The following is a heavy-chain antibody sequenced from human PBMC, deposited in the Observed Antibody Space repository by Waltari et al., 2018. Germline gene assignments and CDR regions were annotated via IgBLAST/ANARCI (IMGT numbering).Heavy chain of an antibody. CDR3: TRNSSYDDDAFDI. CDR2: IKRDGSGK. D-gene: IGHD5-12*01. Sequence: EVQLVGSGGGLCQPGGSLCLSCAASGFPFTSDWMRWVRWAPGKGLEWVSIIKRDGSGKYYVDSVKGRFTISRDNAKNSLYLQMNSLRAEDTAVYYCTRNSSYDDDAFDIWGQGTMVTVSS. V-gene: IGHV3-7*01. J-gene: IGHJ3*02. CDR1: GFPFTSDW.